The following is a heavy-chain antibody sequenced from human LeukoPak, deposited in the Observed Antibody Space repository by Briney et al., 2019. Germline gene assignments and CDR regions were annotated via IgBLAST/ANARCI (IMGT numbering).Heavy chain of an antibody. D-gene: IGHD2-2*02. V-gene: IGHV3-30*04. CDR2: VSSDGSNK. J-gene: IGHJ4*02. CDR1: GLSFRSYA. CDR3: GSDFRHQLLYCLDY. Sequence: GGSLRLSCAASGLSFRSYAMHWVRQAPGKGLEWVAVVSSDGSNKYYADSVKGRFTISRDNSKNTVYLQMNSLRAEDTAVYYCGSDFRHQLLYCLDYWGQGTLVTVSS.